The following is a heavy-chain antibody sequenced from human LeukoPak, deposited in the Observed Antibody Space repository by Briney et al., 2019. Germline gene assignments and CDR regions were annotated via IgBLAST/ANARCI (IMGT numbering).Heavy chain of an antibody. CDR1: GFTFSSYW. CDR3: ARVFSLYGDIDY. CDR2: INSDGSST. V-gene: IGHV3-74*01. Sequence: GSLRLSCAASGFTFSSYWMHWVRQAPGKGLVWVSRINSDGSSTSYADSVKGRFTISRDNAKNTLYLQMNSLRAEDTAVYYCARVFSLYGDIDYWGQGTLVTVSS. D-gene: IGHD4-17*01. J-gene: IGHJ4*02.